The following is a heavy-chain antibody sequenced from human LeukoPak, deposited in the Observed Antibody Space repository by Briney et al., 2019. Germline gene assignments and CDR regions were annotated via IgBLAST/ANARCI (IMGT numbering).Heavy chain of an antibody. CDR1: GFTFSNYA. Sequence: GGSLRLSCAASGFTFSNYAMTWVRQAPGKGLEWVSAISGSGGSTYYADSVKGRFTISRDNSKNTLDLQMNSLRAEDTAVYYCAKVKDNFYYYGMDVWGQGTTVTVSS. V-gene: IGHV3-23*01. J-gene: IGHJ6*02. CDR3: AKVKDNFYYYGMDV. D-gene: IGHD2-15*01. CDR2: ISGSGGST.